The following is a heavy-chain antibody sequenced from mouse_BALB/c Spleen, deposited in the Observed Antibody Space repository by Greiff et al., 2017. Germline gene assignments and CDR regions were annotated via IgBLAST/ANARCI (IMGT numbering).Heavy chain of an antibody. CDR3: ARRQADYYGSRNFDY. D-gene: IGHD1-1*01. Sequence: EVKLVESGGGLVKPGGSLKLSCAASGFTFSSYAMSWVRQTPEKRLEWVATISSGGSYTYYPDSVRGRFTISRDNAKNTLYLQMSSLRSEDTAMYYCARRQADYYGSRNFDYWGQGTTLTVSS. J-gene: IGHJ2*01. CDR1: GFTFSSYA. V-gene: IGHV5-9-3*01. CDR2: ISSGGSYT.